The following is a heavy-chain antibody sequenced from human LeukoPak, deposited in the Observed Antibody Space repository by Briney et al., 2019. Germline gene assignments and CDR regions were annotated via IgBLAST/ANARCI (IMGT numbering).Heavy chain of an antibody. V-gene: IGHV4-39*07. J-gene: IGHJ4*02. CDR3: ARRWSYGTPYYFDS. CDR2: IHYSGST. D-gene: IGHD4/OR15-4a*01. CDR1: GGSISNGIYY. Sequence: SETLSLTCSVSGGSISNGIYYWGWIRQPPGKGLEWIGSIHYSGSTYYNPSLKSRVIISVDTSKNQFSLKLSSVTAADTAVYYCARRWSYGTPYYFDSWGQGTLVTVSS.